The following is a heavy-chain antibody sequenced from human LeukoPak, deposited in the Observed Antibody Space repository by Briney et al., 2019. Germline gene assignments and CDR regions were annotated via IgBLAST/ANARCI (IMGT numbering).Heavy chain of an antibody. Sequence: SETLSLTCTVSGGSISSYYWSWIRQPAGKGLEWIGRIYTSGSTNYNPSLKSRVTMSVDTSKNQFSLKLSSVTAADTAVYYCARGPHCSSTSCYEGNYYMDVWGRGTTVTVSS. CDR3: ARGPHCSSTSCYEGNYYMDV. V-gene: IGHV4-4*07. D-gene: IGHD2-2*01. CDR1: GGSISSYY. J-gene: IGHJ6*03. CDR2: IYTSGST.